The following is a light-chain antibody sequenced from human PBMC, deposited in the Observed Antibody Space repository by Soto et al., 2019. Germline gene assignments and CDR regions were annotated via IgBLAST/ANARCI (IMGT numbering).Light chain of an antibody. Sequence: QSALTQPASLSGSPGQSITISCTGTSSDIGAYDYVSWSQQHPGKAPKLMISEVNNRPSGVSNRFSGSKSGNLASLTISGIQAEDEADYYCSSYTSSSTLHYVFGTGTKVSVL. J-gene: IGLJ1*01. CDR1: SSDIGAYDY. CDR2: EVN. V-gene: IGLV2-14*01. CDR3: SSYTSSSTLHYV.